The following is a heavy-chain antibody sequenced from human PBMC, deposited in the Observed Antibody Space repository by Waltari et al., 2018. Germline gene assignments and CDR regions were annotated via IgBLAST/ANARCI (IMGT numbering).Heavy chain of an antibody. CDR1: GFTFHDYG. CDR3: VREVFGSGWRESYFFDY. D-gene: IGHD6-19*01. CDR2: MNWSGART. Sequence: EVQLVESGGGMLRPGGSLRLSCAASGFTFHDYGMSWVRQVPGKGMEWVSGMNWSGARTVYAESVMGRFTVSRDNAMNSLYLEMSSLRAEDTALYYCVREVFGSGWRESYFFDYWGQGTVVTVSS. V-gene: IGHV3-20*04. J-gene: IGHJ4*02.